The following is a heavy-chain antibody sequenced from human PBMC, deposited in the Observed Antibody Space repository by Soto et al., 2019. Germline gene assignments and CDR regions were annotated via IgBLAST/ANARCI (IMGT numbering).Heavy chain of an antibody. CDR3: ARLSDIVVVVAATPPLE. Sequence: GESLKISCKGSGYSFTSYWIGWVRQMPGKGLEWMGIIYPGDSDTRYSPSFQGQVTISADKSISTAYLQWSSLKASDTAMYYCARLSDIVVVVAATPPLEWGQGTLVTVSS. CDR2: IYPGDSDT. J-gene: IGHJ4*02. V-gene: IGHV5-51*01. D-gene: IGHD2-15*01. CDR1: GYSFTSYW.